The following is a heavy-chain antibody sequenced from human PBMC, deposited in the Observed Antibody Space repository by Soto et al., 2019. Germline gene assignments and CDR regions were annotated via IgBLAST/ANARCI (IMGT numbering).Heavy chain of an antibody. CDR2: ISGSGGST. V-gene: IGHV3-23*01. D-gene: IGHD4-17*01. J-gene: IGHJ3*02. CDR1: GFTFSSYA. CDR3: AKQKPTVTRYDAFDI. Sequence: EVQLLESGGGLVQPGGSLRLSCAASGFTFSSYAMSWVRQAPGKGLGWVSAISGSGGSTYFADSVKGRFTISRDNSKSTLYLQMNSLRAEDTAIYYCAKQKPTVTRYDAFDIWGQGTMVTVSS.